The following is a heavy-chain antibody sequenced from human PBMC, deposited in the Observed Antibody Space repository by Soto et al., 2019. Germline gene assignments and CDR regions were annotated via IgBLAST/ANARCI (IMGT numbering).Heavy chain of an antibody. J-gene: IGHJ4*02. Sequence: QVQLQQGGAGLLKPSETLSLTCAVYGGSFSGYYWSWIRQPPGKGLEWIGEINHSGSTNYNPSLKSRVTIPVDTSKNQFSLKLSSVTAADTAVYYCARVWMTTVTNFDYWGQGTLVTVSS. CDR2: INHSGST. D-gene: IGHD4-17*01. CDR1: GGSFSGYY. CDR3: ARVWMTTVTNFDY. V-gene: IGHV4-34*01.